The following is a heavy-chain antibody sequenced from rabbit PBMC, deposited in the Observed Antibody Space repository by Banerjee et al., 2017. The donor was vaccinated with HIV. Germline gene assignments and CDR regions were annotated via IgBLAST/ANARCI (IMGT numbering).Heavy chain of an antibody. V-gene: IGHV1S45*01. CDR3: ARDLAGAIGWNFGL. J-gene: IGHJ3*01. CDR1: GFSFTDRDV. D-gene: IGHD4-1*01. Sequence: QEQLEESGGGLVKPEGSLTLTCKASGFSFTDRDVVCWVRQAPGKGLEWIACINTATGKPVYANWAKGRVTISKTSSPTVTLQMTSLTAADTATYFCARDLAGAIGWNFGLWGQGTLVTVS. CDR2: INTATGKP.